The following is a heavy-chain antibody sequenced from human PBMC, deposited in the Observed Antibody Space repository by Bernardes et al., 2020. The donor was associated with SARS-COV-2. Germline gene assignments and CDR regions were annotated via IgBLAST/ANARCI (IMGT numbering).Heavy chain of an antibody. CDR2: INPNSGGT. Sequence: ASVKVSCKASGYPFTGYYIHWVRQAPGQGLEWMGWINPNSGGTNYAQKFQGRVTMTRDTSISTAYMELSGLRFDDTAVYYCALPPTNYDRYAMDLWGQGTTVTVSS. CDR3: ALPPTNYDRYAMDL. CDR1: GYPFTGYY. J-gene: IGHJ6*02. V-gene: IGHV1-2*02. D-gene: IGHD3-22*01.